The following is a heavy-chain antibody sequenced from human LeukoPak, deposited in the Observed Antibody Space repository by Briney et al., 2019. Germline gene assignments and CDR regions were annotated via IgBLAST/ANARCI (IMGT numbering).Heavy chain of an antibody. CDR3: ARDPRYCSSTSCYYRYWYFDL. J-gene: IGHJ2*01. V-gene: IGHV4-4*07. CDR1: GGSISSYY. D-gene: IGHD2-2*01. CDR2: IYTSGST. Sequence: SETLSLTCTVSGGSISSYYWSWIRQPAGKGLEWIGRIYTSGSTNYNPSLTSRVTTSVDTSKNQFSLKLSSVTAADTAVYYCARDPRYCSSTSCYYRYWYFDLWGRGTLVTVSS.